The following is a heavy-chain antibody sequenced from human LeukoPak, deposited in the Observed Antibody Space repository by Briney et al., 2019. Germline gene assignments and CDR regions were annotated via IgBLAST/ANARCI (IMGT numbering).Heavy chain of an antibody. V-gene: IGHV7-4-1*02. CDR2: INTNTGNP. CDR3: ARSPYSSGWYYYYGMDV. CDR1: GYTFTSYA. J-gene: IGHJ6*02. D-gene: IGHD6-19*01. Sequence: ASVKVSCKASGYTFTSYAMNWVRQAPGQGLEWMGWINTNTGNPTYAQGFTGRFVFSLDTSVSTAYLQISSLKAEDTAVYYCARSPYSSGWYYYYGMDVWGQGTTVTVSS.